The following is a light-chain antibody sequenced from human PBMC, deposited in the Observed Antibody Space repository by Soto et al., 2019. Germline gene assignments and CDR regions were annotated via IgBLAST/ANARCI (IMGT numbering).Light chain of an antibody. Sequence: EIVMTQSPATLSVSPWERATLSCRASQSVSSNLAWYQQKPGQAPRLLIYGASTRATGIPARFRGSGSGTEFTLTISSLQSEDFAVYYCQQYNNWPRTFGQGTKVEIK. J-gene: IGKJ1*01. CDR2: GAS. CDR3: QQYNNWPRT. V-gene: IGKV3-15*01. CDR1: QSVSSN.